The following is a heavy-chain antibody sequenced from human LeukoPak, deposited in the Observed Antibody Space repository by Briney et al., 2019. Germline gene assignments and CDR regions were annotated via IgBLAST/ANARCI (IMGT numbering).Heavy chain of an antibody. CDR3: AKDGYSSVQTGNYYYYMDV. V-gene: IGHV3-43D*03. J-gene: IGHJ6*03. D-gene: IGHD6-19*01. CDR2: ISWDGGST. CDR1: GFTFDDYA. Sequence: PGGSLRLSCAASGFTFDDYAMHWVRQAPGKGLERVSLISWDGGSTYYAASVKGRFTISRDNSKNSLYLQMNSLRAEQTALYYCAKDGYSSVQTGNYYYYMDVWGKGTTVTVSS.